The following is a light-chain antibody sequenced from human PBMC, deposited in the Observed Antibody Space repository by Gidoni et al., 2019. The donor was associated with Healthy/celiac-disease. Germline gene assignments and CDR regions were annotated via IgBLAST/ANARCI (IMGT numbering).Light chain of an antibody. CDR3: QQRSNWTRLT. J-gene: IGKJ4*01. CDR1: MSVSSY. CDR2: DAA. Sequence: EIVLTQSPATLSLSPGERATPSRRASMSVSSYLACYQQKPGQAPRLLIYDAANRATGIPARFSGSGSGTDFTLTISSLEPEEFAVYYCQQRSNWTRLTFGGGTKVEIK. V-gene: IGKV3-11*01.